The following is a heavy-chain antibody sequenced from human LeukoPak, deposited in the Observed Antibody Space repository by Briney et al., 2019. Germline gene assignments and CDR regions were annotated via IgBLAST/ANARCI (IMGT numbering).Heavy chain of an antibody. J-gene: IGHJ3*02. CDR3: ARGWLGQLDAFDI. V-gene: IGHV1-18*01. CDR1: GYTFNNHD. CDR2: INTYSANT. Sequence: ASVKVSCKASGYTFNNHDINWVRQAPGRGLEWMGWINTYSANTNYAQEFQDRVIMTTDTSTSTAYMELRSLRSEDTAVYYCARGWLGQLDAFDIWGQGTMVTVSS. D-gene: IGHD6-19*01.